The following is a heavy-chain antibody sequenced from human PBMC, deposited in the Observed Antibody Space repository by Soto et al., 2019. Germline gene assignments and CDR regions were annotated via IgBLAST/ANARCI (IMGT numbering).Heavy chain of an antibody. J-gene: IGHJ4*02. CDR3: ARSLNVAVAGTGY. Sequence: PSETLSLTCAVYGGSFSGYYWSWIRQPPGKGLEWIGEINHSGSTNYNPSLKSRVTISVDTSKNQFSLKLSSVTAADTAVYYCARSLNVAVAGTGYWGQGTLVTVSS. CDR1: GGSFSGYY. V-gene: IGHV4-34*01. CDR2: INHSGST. D-gene: IGHD6-19*01.